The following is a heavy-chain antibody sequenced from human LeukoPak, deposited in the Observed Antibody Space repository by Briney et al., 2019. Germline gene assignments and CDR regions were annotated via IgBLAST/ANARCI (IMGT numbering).Heavy chain of an antibody. CDR1: GFTFSSYA. D-gene: IGHD3-10*01. CDR3: AKFPGAHYGMDV. Sequence: GGSLRLSCAASGFTFSSYAMSWVRQAPGKGLEWVSAISGSGGSTYYADPVKGRFTISRGNSKNTLYLQMNSLRAEDTAVYYCAKFPGAHYGMDVWGQGTTVTVSS. CDR2: ISGSGGST. J-gene: IGHJ6*02. V-gene: IGHV3-23*01.